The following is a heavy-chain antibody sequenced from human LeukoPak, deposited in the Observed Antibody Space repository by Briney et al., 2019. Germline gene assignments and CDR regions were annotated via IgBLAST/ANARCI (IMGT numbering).Heavy chain of an antibody. V-gene: IGHV4-61*02. CDR3: ARAGCSSTSCFFDY. CDR1: GGSISSGSYY. J-gene: IGHJ4*02. Sequence: SETLSLTCTVSGGSISSGSYYWSWIRQPAGKGLEWIGRIYTSGSTNYNPSLKSRVTISVDTSKNQFSLKLSSVTAADTAVYYCARAGCSSTSCFFDYWGQGTLVTISS. D-gene: IGHD2-2*01. CDR2: IYTSGST.